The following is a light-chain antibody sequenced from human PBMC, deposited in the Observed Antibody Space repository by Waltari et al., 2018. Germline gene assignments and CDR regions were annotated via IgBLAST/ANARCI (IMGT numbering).Light chain of an antibody. CDR3: QQYNDWPLT. CDR1: QSVNSN. J-gene: IGKJ4*01. CDR2: GAS. Sequence: EIVMTQSPATLSVSTGERATLSCRASQSVNSNLAWYQQRPGQAPTLLIYGASNRATGIPARFSGSWSGTEFTITISSMQSEDFAVYYCQQYNDWPLTFGGGTKVEIK. V-gene: IGKV3-15*01.